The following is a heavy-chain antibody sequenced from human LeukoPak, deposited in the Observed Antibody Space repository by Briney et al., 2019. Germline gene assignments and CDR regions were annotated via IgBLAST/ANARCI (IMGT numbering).Heavy chain of an antibody. CDR3: ARGIERWSHLGHFDY. Sequence: QSGGSLRLSCAASGFTFSSYWMSWVRQAPGKGLEWVANIKQDGSEKYYVDSVKGRFTISRDNAKNSLYLQMNSLRAEDTAVYYCARGIERWSHLGHFDYWGQGTLVTVSS. V-gene: IGHV3-7*01. J-gene: IGHJ4*02. D-gene: IGHD4-23*01. CDR1: GFTFSSYW. CDR2: IKQDGSEK.